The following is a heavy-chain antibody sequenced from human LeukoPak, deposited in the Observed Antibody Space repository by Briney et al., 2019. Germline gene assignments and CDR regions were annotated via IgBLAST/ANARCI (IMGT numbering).Heavy chain of an antibody. J-gene: IGHJ6*03. Sequence: GGSLRLSCAASGFIFDDYAMHWVRQAPGKGLEWVSHISWDGVSTAYADSVKGRFTISRDNSKNSLYLQMNRLGAEDTALYYCGRTYHSDYFGDVWGKGTTVTVSS. V-gene: IGHV3-43D*03. CDR3: GRTYHSDYFGDV. D-gene: IGHD3-22*01. CDR2: ISWDGVST. CDR1: GFIFDDYA.